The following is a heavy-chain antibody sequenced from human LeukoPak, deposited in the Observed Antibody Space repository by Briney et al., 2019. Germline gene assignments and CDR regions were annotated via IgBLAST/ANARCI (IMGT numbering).Heavy chain of an antibody. D-gene: IGHD6-19*01. CDR1: GFTFSSYA. Sequence: PGRSLRLSCAASGFTFSSYAMHWVRQAPGKGLEWVAVISYDGSNKYYADSVKGRFTISRDNSKNTLYLQMNGLRAEDTAVYYCAKAAGGLVYWGQGTLVIISS. CDR2: ISYDGSNK. CDR3: AKAAGGLVY. J-gene: IGHJ4*02. V-gene: IGHV3-30-3*01.